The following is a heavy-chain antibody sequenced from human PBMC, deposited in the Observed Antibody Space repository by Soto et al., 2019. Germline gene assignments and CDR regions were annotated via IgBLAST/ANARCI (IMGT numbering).Heavy chain of an antibody. CDR2: IYYSGST. J-gene: IGHJ4*02. CDR3: ARGSTGYSSSWYRY. CDR1: GGSISSSSYY. D-gene: IGHD6-13*01. Sequence: SVTLSLTCTVSGGSISSSSYYWGWIRQPPGKGLEWIGSIYYSGSTYYNPSLKSRVTISVDTSKNQFSLKLSSVTAADTAVYYCARGSTGYSSSWYRYWGQGTLVTVSS. V-gene: IGHV4-39*01.